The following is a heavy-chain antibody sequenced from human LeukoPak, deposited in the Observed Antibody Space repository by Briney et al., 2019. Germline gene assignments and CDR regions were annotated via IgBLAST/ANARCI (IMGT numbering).Heavy chain of an antibody. J-gene: IGHJ4*02. Sequence: GGSLRLSCAASGFTFSSYAMSWVRQAPGKGLEWVSAISGSGGSTYYADSVKGRFTISRDNSKNTLYLQMNSLRAEDTAVYYCAKSFSSSLVGALFDYWGQGTLVTVSS. CDR3: AKSFSSSLVGALFDY. V-gene: IGHV3-23*01. D-gene: IGHD1-26*01. CDR1: GFTFSSYA. CDR2: ISGSGGST.